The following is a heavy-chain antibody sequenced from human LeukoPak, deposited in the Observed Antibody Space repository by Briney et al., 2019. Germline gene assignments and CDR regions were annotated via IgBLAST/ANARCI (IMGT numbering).Heavy chain of an antibody. Sequence: PSETLSLTCTVSGGSISSHYWSWIRQPPGKGLEWIGYIYYSGSTNYNPSLKSRVTISVDTSKNQFSLKLSSVTPADTAVYYCARGETNYYYYYMDVWGKGTTVTVSS. CDR1: GGSISSHY. D-gene: IGHD1-7*01. CDR3: ARGETNYYYYYMDV. CDR2: IYYSGST. J-gene: IGHJ6*03. V-gene: IGHV4-59*11.